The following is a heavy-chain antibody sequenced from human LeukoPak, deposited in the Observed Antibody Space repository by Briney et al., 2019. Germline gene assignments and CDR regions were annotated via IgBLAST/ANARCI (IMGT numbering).Heavy chain of an antibody. J-gene: IGHJ6*03. CDR1: GYTFTGYY. V-gene: IGHV1-2*02. Sequence: ASVKVSCKASGYTFTGYYMHWVRQAPGQGLEWMGWINPNSGGTNYAQKFQGRVTMTRDTSISTAYMELARLRSDDTAVYYCARGGLRVMVYRLYYMDVWGKGTTVTVSS. CDR2: INPNSGGT. CDR3: ARGGLRVMVYRLYYMDV. D-gene: IGHD2-8*01.